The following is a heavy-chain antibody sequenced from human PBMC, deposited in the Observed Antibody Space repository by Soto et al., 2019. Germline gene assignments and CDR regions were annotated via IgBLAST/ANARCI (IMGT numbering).Heavy chain of an antibody. V-gene: IGHV3-30*18. CDR3: AKEGERYCISTSCYAGIDY. CDR1: GFTFSSYG. CDR2: ISYDGSNK. J-gene: IGHJ4*02. D-gene: IGHD2-2*01. Sequence: QVQLVESGGGVVPPGRSLRLSCAASGFTFSSYGMHWVRQAPGKGLEGVAVISYDGSNKYYADSVKGRFTISRDNSKNTLYLQMNSLRAEDTAVYYCAKEGERYCISTSCYAGIDYWGQGPLVTVSS.